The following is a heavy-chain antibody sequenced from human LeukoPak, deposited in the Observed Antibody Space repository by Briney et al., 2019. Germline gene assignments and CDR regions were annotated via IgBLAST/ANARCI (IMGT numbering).Heavy chain of an antibody. D-gene: IGHD1-26*01. V-gene: IGHV3-30-3*01. J-gene: IGHJ4*02. CDR3: ARDFRELRDQDY. Sequence: GGSLRLSCAASGFTFSSYAMHWVRQAPGKGLEWVAVISYDGSNKYYADSVKGRFTISRDNSKNTLYLQMNSLRAEDTAVYYCARDFRELRDQDYWGQGTLVTVSS. CDR2: ISYDGSNK. CDR1: GFTFSSYA.